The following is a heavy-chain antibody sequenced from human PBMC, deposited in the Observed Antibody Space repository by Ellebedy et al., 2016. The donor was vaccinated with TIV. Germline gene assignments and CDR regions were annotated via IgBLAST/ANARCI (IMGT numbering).Heavy chain of an antibody. CDR1: GFTFSSYG. V-gene: IGHV3-30*03. CDR3: ARDWRPCSGGSCYSGTRFDP. Sequence: GESLKISXAASGFTFSSYGMHWVRQAPGKGLEWVAVISYDGSNKYYADSVKGRFTISRDNSKNTLYLQMNSLRAEDTAVYYCARDWRPCSGGSCYSGTRFDPWGQGTLVTVSS. J-gene: IGHJ5*02. CDR2: ISYDGSNK. D-gene: IGHD2-15*01.